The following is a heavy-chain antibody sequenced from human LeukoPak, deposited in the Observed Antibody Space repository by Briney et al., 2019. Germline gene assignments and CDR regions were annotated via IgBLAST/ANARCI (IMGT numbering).Heavy chain of an antibody. Sequence: SVKVSCKASGGTFSSYAISWVRQAPGQGLEWMGGIIPIFGTANYAQKFQGRVTITADKSTSTAYMELSSLRSEDTAVYYCARFTYDFWSGYSNYYFDYWGQGTLVTVSS. CDR3: ARFTYDFWSGYSNYYFDY. J-gene: IGHJ4*02. CDR2: IIPIFGTA. V-gene: IGHV1-69*06. D-gene: IGHD3-3*01. CDR1: GGTFSSYA.